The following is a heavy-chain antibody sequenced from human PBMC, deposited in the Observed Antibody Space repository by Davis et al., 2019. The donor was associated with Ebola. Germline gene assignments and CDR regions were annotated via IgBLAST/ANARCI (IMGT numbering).Heavy chain of an antibody. CDR3: ARHPSGYLFVSKFDP. J-gene: IGHJ5*02. V-gene: IGHV5-51*01. CDR2: IYPGDSDT. D-gene: IGHD3-10*01. CDR1: GYNFTTSW. Sequence: GESLKISCQGFGYNFTTSWIGWVRQMPGKGLDWMGVIYPGDSDTRYSPSFQGHVTISADKSLSTAYLQWSSLRASDTAIYYCARHPSGYLFVSKFDPWGQGTLVTVSS.